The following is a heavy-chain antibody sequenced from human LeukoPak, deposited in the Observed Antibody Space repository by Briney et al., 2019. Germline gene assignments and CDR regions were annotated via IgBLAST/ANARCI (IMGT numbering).Heavy chain of an antibody. Sequence: TGGSLRLSCAASGFTVSSNYMSWVRQAPGKGLEWVSVIYSGGSTYYPDPVKGRFTISRDNSKNTLYLQMNSLRAEDTAVYYCARGSSSRGFDYWGQGTLVTVSS. D-gene: IGHD6-6*01. J-gene: IGHJ4*02. CDR3: ARGSSSRGFDY. CDR2: IYSGGST. V-gene: IGHV3-66*01. CDR1: GFTVSSNY.